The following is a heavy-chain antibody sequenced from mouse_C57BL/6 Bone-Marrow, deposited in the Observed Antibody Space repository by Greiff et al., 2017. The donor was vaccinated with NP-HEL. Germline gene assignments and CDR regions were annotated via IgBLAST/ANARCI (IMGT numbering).Heavy chain of an antibody. V-gene: IGHV1-19*01. J-gene: IGHJ3*01. CDR3: ARSHSLRRKAWFAY. CDR2: INPYNGGT. CDR1: GYTFTDYY. Sequence: VHVKQSGPVLVKPGASVKMSCKASGYTFTDYYMNWVKQSHGKSLEWIGVINPYNGGTSYNQKFKGKATLTVDKSSSTAYMELNSLTSEDSAVYYCARSHSLRRKAWFAYWGQGTLVTVSA. D-gene: IGHD2-12*01.